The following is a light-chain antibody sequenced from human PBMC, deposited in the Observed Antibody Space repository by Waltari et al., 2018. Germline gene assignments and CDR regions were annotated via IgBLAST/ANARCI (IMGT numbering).Light chain of an antibody. CDR1: SSDVGSYNL. Sequence: QSALTQPASVSGSPGQSITISCTGTSSDVGSYNLVSWYQQHPGKAPKLMIYEGSKLPSGVSDRFAGSKSGNTASLTISGLQAEDEADYYCCSYAGSSTVVFGGGTKLTVL. V-gene: IGLV2-23*01. J-gene: IGLJ2*01. CDR2: EGS. CDR3: CSYAGSSTVV.